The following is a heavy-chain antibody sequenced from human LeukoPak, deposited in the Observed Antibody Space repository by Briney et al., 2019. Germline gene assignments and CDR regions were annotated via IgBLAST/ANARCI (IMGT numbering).Heavy chain of an antibody. D-gene: IGHD5-18*01. CDR1: GFSFSSYS. CDR3: ARSVDTANPFDY. V-gene: IGHV3-21*01. J-gene: IGHJ4*02. CDR2: ISGSSRYI. Sequence: GGSLTLSCAPSGFSFSSYSMNWVRQAPGKGLEGVSSISGSSRYIYYAASVKGRFTISRDNAKNSLYLQMNSLRADDTAVYYCARSVDTANPFDYWGQGTLVTVSS.